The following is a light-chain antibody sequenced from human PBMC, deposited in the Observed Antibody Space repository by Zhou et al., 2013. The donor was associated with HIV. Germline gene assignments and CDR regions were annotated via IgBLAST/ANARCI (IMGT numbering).Light chain of an antibody. CDR3: QQSYRTPPIT. CDR2: AAS. CDR1: QSISSY. V-gene: IGKV1-39*01. J-gene: IGKJ5*01. Sequence: DIQMTQSPSSLSASVGDRVTITCRASQSISSYLNWYQQRPGKAPKRLIYAASTLQSGVPSRFSGSGSGTDFTLAISSLQPEDFATYYCQQSYRTPPITFGQGTRLEIK.